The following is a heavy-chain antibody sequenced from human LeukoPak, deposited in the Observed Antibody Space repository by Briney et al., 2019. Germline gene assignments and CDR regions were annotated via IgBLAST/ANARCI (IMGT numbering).Heavy chain of an antibody. CDR2: ISGSGGST. J-gene: IGHJ4*02. CDR3: AKDMAIFGVVITYFDY. CDR1: GFTFSSYA. D-gene: IGHD3-3*01. Sequence: PGGSLRLSCAASGFTFSSYAMSWVRQAPGKGLEWVSAISGSGGSTYCADSVKGRFTISRDNSKNTLYLQMNSLRAEDTAVYYCAKDMAIFGVVITYFDYWGQGTLVTVSS. V-gene: IGHV3-23*01.